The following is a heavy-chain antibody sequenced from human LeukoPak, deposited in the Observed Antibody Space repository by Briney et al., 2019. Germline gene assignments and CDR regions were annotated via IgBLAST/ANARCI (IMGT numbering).Heavy chain of an antibody. CDR3: AREQWLVQGAFDI. V-gene: IGHV3-23*01. Sequence: GGSLRLSCEASGFTFSSYAMSWVRQAPGKGLEWVSGISGSGGNTYYADSVKGRFTISRDNSKNTLYLQMNSLRAEDTAVYYCAREQWLVQGAFDIWGQGTMVTVSS. J-gene: IGHJ3*02. CDR1: GFTFSSYA. D-gene: IGHD6-19*01. CDR2: ISGSGGNT.